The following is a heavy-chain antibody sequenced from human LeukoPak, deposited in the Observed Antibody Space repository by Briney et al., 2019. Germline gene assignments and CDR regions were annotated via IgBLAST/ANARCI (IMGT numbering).Heavy chain of an antibody. V-gene: IGHV4-34*01. CDR2: INHSGST. Sequence: PSETLSLTCAVYGGSFSGYYWSWLRQPPGKGLEWIGEINHSGSTNYNPSLKSRVTISVDTSKNQFSLKLSSVTAADTAVYYCARVGGPTGYGSGSYYEYWGQGTLSPSPQ. D-gene: IGHD3-10*01. CDR3: ARVGGPTGYGSGSYYEY. CDR1: GGSFSGYY. J-gene: IGHJ4*02.